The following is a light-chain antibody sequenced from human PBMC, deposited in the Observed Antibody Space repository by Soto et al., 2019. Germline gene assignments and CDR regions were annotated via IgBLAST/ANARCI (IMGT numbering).Light chain of an antibody. CDR3: QKYNSAPT. Sequence: DIQMTQSPSSLSASVGDRVTITCRASQGISNYLAWYQQKPGKVPKLLIYAASTLQSGVPSRFSGSGSGTDFTLTISSLQPEDVATYYCQKYNSAPTFDQGTKVEIK. CDR2: AAS. CDR1: QGISNY. V-gene: IGKV1-27*01. J-gene: IGKJ1*01.